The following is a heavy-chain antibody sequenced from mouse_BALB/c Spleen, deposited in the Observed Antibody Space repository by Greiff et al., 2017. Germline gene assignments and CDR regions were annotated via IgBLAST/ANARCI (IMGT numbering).Heavy chain of an antibody. Sequence: EVQLQESGPGLVKPSQSLSLTCTVTGYSITSDYAWNWIRQFPGNKLEWMGYISYSGSTSYNPSLKSRISITRDTSKNQFFLQLNSVTTEDTATYYWAGGLRSYWYLEVWGAGTTVTVSS. CDR3: AGGLRSYWYLEV. J-gene: IGHJ1*01. CDR2: ISYSGST. D-gene: IGHD1-1*01. CDR1: GYSITSDYA. V-gene: IGHV3-2*02.